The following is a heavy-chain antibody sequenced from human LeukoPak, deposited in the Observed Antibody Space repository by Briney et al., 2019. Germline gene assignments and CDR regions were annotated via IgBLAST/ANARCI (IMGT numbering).Heavy chain of an antibody. D-gene: IGHD3/OR15-3a*01. CDR3: AREDWDFDC. CDR1: GFTVSSNF. J-gene: IGHJ4*02. Sequence: GGSLRLSCAASGFTVSSNFMSWVRQAPGKGLEWVSVIYSGDTTYYADSVKGRFTISRDNSKNTLYLQMNSLRAEDTAMYYCAREDWDFDCWGQGTLVTVSS. CDR2: IYSGDTT. V-gene: IGHV3-53*01.